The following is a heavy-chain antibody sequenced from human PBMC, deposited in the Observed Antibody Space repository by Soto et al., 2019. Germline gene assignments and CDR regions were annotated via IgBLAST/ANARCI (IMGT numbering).Heavy chain of an antibody. Sequence: EAQLVESGGGLVQPGRSLRLSCTTSGFTFGDYAMSWFRQAPGKGLEWIGFIRNKAYRGTTEYAASVKGRFSISRDDSKYIAYLQMNSLKIEDTAVYYCTRGEGGGVDYWGQGTLVTVSS. D-gene: IGHD3-10*01. CDR1: GFTFGDYA. CDR2: IRNKAYRGTT. J-gene: IGHJ4*02. CDR3: TRGEGGGVDY. V-gene: IGHV3-49*03.